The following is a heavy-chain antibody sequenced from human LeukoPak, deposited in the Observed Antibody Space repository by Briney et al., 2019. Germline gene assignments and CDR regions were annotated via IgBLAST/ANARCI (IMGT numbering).Heavy chain of an antibody. V-gene: IGHV1-18*01. Sequence: ASVKVSCKASGYTFTSYGISWVRQAPGQGLEWMGWISAYNGNTNYAQKLQGRVTMTTDTSTSTAYMELGSLRSDDTAVYYCARLRGRGSYRYHFDYWGQGTLVTVSS. CDR1: GYTFTSYG. D-gene: IGHD3-16*02. J-gene: IGHJ4*02. CDR2: ISAYNGNT. CDR3: ARLRGRGSYRYHFDY.